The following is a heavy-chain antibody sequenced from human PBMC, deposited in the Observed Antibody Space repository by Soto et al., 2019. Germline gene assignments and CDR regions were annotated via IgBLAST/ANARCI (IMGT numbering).Heavy chain of an antibody. D-gene: IGHD6-19*01. Sequence: EVQLLESGGAFVQPGGSLRLSCAASGFTFNSYAMSWVRQAPGKGLEWVSAIGSDGTAIQYADSVKGRFTISRDNSKNTLSLQMNSLRVEDTGIYYCAKLEWLEFGGDYWGQGTLVTVSS. CDR3: AKLEWLEFGGDY. V-gene: IGHV3-23*05. CDR2: IGSDGTAI. CDR1: GFTFNSYA. J-gene: IGHJ4*02.